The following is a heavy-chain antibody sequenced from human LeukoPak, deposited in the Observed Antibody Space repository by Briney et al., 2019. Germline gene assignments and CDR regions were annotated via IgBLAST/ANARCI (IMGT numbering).Heavy chain of an antibody. Sequence: GGSLRLSCAASGFTFSSYAMHWVRQAPGKGLEYVSGISSNGGSTYYANSVKGRFTISRDNSKNTLYLQMNSLRAEDTAVYYCAKEPNYYGSGSYHWFDPWGQGTLVTVSS. D-gene: IGHD3-10*01. CDR3: AKEPNYYGSGSYHWFDP. J-gene: IGHJ5*02. CDR2: ISSNGGST. V-gene: IGHV3-64*01. CDR1: GFTFSSYA.